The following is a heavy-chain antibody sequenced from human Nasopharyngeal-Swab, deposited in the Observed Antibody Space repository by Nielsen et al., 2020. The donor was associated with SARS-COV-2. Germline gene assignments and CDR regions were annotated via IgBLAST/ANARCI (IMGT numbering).Heavy chain of an antibody. V-gene: IGHV1-24*01. CDR1: GYTLTELS. CDR3: ATIVVVTAKEAFDI. J-gene: IGHJ3*02. CDR2: FDPEDGET. Sequence: ASVKVSCKVSGYTLTELSMHWVRQAPGKGLEWMGGFDPEDGETIYAQKFQGRVTMTEDTSTDTAYMKLSSLRSEDTAVYYCATIVVVTAKEAFDIWGQGTMVTVSS. D-gene: IGHD2-21*02.